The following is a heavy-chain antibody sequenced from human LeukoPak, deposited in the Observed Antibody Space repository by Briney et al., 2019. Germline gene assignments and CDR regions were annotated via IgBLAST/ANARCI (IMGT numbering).Heavy chain of an antibody. J-gene: IGHJ4*02. CDR2: MSSDGSNK. Sequence: GGSLRLSCAASGFTFNNYWMTWFRQAPGKGLGWVAVMSSDGSNKYYADSVKGRFTISRDNAKNSLYLQMDSLRAEDTAVYYCARRYFDYWGQGTLVTVSS. CDR3: ARRYFDY. V-gene: IGHV3-30*03. CDR1: GFTFNNYW.